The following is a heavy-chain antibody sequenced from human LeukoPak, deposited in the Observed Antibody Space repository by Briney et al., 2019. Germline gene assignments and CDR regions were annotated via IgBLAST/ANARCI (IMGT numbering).Heavy chain of an antibody. CDR1: GFTFSSYA. CDR2: ISSNGGST. V-gene: IGHV3-64*01. CDR3: ARRAGAYSHPYDY. Sequence: PGGSLRLSCAASGFTFSSYAMYWVRQAPGKGLEYVSGISSNGGSTYYANSVKGRFTISRDNSKNTLYLQMNSLRAEDTAVYYCARRAGAYSHPYDYWGQGTLVTVSS. J-gene: IGHJ4*02. D-gene: IGHD4/OR15-4a*01.